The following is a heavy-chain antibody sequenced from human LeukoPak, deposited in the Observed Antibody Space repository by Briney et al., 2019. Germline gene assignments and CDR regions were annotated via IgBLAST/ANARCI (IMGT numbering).Heavy chain of an antibody. Sequence: PSETLSLTCAVYGGSFSGYYWSWVRQPPGKGLEWIGEINHSGSTNYNPSLKSRVTISVDTSKNQFSLKLSSVTAADTAVYYCARGYSNWDYWGQGTPVTVSS. D-gene: IGHD4-11*01. V-gene: IGHV4-34*01. J-gene: IGHJ4*02. CDR1: GGSFSGYY. CDR3: ARGYSNWDY. CDR2: INHSGST.